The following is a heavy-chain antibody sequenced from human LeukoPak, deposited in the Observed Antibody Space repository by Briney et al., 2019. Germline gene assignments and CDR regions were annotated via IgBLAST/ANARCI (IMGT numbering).Heavy chain of an antibody. Sequence: GESLKISCKGFRHLFSTYWIAWVRQMPGKGLEWMGIIYLGDSDTRYSPSFQGQVTISADKSINTAYLQWSSLKASDTAMYYCARRHRSDWYFDYWGQGTPVTVSS. V-gene: IGHV5-51*01. CDR3: ARRHRSDWYFDY. CDR2: IYLGDSDT. D-gene: IGHD6-19*01. J-gene: IGHJ4*02. CDR1: RHLFSTYW.